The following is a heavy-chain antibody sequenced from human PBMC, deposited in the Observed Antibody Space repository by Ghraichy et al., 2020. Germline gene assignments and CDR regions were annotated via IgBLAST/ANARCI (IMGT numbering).Heavy chain of an antibody. CDR2: VSSTSNYV. CDR3: AREAVGYCSAGTCSWFDP. CDR1: GFTFSDFT. J-gene: IGHJ5*02. Sequence: GGSLRLSCAASGFTFSDFTINWVRQAPGKGLEWVSSVSSTSNYVLYGDSVKGRFTISRDNAKKSVYLQMNSLRAEDTAVYYCAREAVGYCSAGTCSWFDPWAKGTLFTVSA. D-gene: IGHD2-15*01. V-gene: IGHV3-21*01.